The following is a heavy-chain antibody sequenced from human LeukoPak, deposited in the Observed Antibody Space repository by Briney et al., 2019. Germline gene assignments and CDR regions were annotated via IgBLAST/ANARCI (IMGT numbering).Heavy chain of an antibody. CDR3: TTINCSSTSCYLELDY. CDR2: IKSKTDGGTT. V-gene: IGHV3-15*01. J-gene: IGHJ4*02. Sequence: GGSLRLSCAASGFTFNNAWMSWVRQAPGKGLEWVGRIKSKTDGGTTDYAAPVKGRFTTSRDASKNTLYLQMNSLKTEDTAVYYCTTINCSSTSCYLELDYWGQGTLVTVCS. CDR1: GFTFNNAW. D-gene: IGHD2-2*01.